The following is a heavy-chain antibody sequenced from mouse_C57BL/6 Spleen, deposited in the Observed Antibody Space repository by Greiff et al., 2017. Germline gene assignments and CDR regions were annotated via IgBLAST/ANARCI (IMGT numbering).Heavy chain of an antibody. D-gene: IGHD3-2*02. CDR1: GYTFTSYW. Sequence: QVQLQQPGAELVKPGASVKLSCKASGYTFTSYWMHWVTQRPGQGLEWIGMIHPNSGSTNYNEKFKSKATLTVDKSSSTAYMQLSSLTSEDSAVYYCARSRETAQATAWFAYWGQGTLVTVSA. CDR3: ARSRETAQATAWFAY. CDR2: IHPNSGST. V-gene: IGHV1-64*01. J-gene: IGHJ3*01.